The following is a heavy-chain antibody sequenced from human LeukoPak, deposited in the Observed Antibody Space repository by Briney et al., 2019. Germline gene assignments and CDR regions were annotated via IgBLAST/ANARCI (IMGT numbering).Heavy chain of an antibody. V-gene: IGHV1-8*01. D-gene: IGHD3-10*01. CDR1: GYTFTSYD. Sequence: GASVKASCKASGYTFTSYDISWVRQATGQGLEWMGWMNPNSGNAGYAQRFQGRVTMTRNNSISTAYMELTSLRSEDTAVYYCGRPLQRGSWTQRALDYWGQGTLVTVSS. CDR2: MNPNSGNA. CDR3: GRPLQRGSWTQRALDY. J-gene: IGHJ4*02.